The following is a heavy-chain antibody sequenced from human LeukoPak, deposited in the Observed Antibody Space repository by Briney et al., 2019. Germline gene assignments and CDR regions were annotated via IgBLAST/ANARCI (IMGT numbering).Heavy chain of an antibody. CDR1: GGSFSGYY. J-gene: IGHJ4*02. CDR3: ARGGAWFGELFFDY. CDR2: INHSGST. Sequence: PSETLSLTCAVYGGSFSGYYWSWIRQPPGKGPEWIGEINHSGSTYYNPSLKSRVTISVDTSKNQFSLKLSSVTAADTAVYYCARGGAWFGELFFDYWGQGTLVTVSS. V-gene: IGHV4-34*01. D-gene: IGHD3-10*01.